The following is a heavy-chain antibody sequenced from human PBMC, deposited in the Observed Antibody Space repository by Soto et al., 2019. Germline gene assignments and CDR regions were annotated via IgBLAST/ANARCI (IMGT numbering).Heavy chain of an antibody. Sequence: GESLKISCKGSGYSFTSSWIGWVRQMPGKGLEWMGIIYPGDSDTRYSPAFQGQVTISADKSISTAYLQWSSLKASDTAMYYCARPLSPYYYYYGMDVWGQGTTVTVSS. J-gene: IGHJ6*02. CDR2: IYPGDSDT. CDR3: ARPLSPYYYYYGMDV. V-gene: IGHV5-51*01. CDR1: GYSFTSSW.